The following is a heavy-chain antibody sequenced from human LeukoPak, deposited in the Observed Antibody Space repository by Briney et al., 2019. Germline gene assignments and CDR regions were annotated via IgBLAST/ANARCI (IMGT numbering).Heavy chain of an antibody. CDR2: IWYDGSNK. CDR3: AKGESQLWLRGKGYYYYYAMDG. J-gene: IGHJ6*02. CDR1: GFTFSSYG. Sequence: GRSLRLSCAASGFTFSSYGMHWVRQAPGKGLEWVAVIWYDGSNKYYADSVKGRFTISRDNSKNTLYLQMNSLRAEDTAVYYSAKGESQLWLRGKGYYYYYAMDGWGQGTTVTASS. V-gene: IGHV3-33*06. D-gene: IGHD5-18*01.